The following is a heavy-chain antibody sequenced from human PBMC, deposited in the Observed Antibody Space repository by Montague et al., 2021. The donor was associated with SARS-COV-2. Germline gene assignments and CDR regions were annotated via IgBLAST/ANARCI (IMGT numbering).Heavy chain of an antibody. CDR2: INYSGST. CDR1: GDSMNNYY. D-gene: IGHD6-13*01. V-gene: IGHV4-59*01. Sequence: SETLFLTCTVSGDSMNNYYWSWIRQPPGKGLEWIGYINYSGSTXXXPSXXXRVTLSKDTSKNQFSLRLTSVTAADTAMYFCARAPIYRSSWYAYFDYWGQGTLVTVSS. J-gene: IGHJ4*02. CDR3: ARAPIYRSSWYAYFDY.